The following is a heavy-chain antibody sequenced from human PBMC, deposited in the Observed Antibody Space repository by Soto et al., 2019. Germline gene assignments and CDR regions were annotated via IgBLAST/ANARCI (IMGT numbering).Heavy chain of an antibody. Sequence: QVQLQQWGAGLLKPSETLSLTCAVYGGSFSGYYWTWIRQPPGKGLEWIGEINHIGSTNYNPSLQSRVTISVDTSKNQCSLKLSSVTAADTAVYYCARYLSCDSISCQNWFDPWGQGTLVTVSS. V-gene: IGHV4-34*01. J-gene: IGHJ5*02. CDR2: INHIGST. D-gene: IGHD3-22*01. CDR1: GGSFSGYY. CDR3: ARYLSCDSISCQNWFDP.